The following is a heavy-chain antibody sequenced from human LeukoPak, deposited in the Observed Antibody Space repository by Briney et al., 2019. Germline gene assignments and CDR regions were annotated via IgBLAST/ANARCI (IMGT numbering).Heavy chain of an antibody. CDR1: GFTFSSYA. D-gene: IGHD4-17*01. J-gene: IGHJ4*02. Sequence: GGSLRLSCAASGFTFSSYAMSWVRQAPGKGLEWVAVISYDGSNKYYADSVKGRFTISRDNSKNTLYLQMNSLRAEDTAVYYCARVIADYGDYSLDYWGQGTLVTVSS. CDR3: ARVIADYGDYSLDY. CDR2: ISYDGSNK. V-gene: IGHV3-30*03.